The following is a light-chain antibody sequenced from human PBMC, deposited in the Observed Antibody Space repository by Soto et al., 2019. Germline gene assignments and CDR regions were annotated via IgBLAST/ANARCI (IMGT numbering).Light chain of an antibody. CDR1: QSVLYSSNNKNY. CDR3: QEYYSTTYT. CDR2: WAS. Sequence: DIVMTQSPDSLAVSLGERATINCKSSQSVLYSSNNKNYLAWYQQKPGQPPKLLIYWASTRESRVPDRFSGSVSVTDFTLTISSLQADDVAVYYCQEYYSTTYTFGKGTKLEIK. J-gene: IGKJ2*01. V-gene: IGKV4-1*01.